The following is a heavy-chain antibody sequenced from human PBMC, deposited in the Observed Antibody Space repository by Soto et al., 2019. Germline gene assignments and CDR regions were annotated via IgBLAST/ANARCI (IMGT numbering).Heavy chain of an antibody. Sequence: ASAKVSCKPSGYTFTSYGVAWVRQAPGQGLEWMGWISTSKGDTTYAQKFQGRVTMTTDTSTRTAYMELRSLISDDTAVYYCATRSPAFDFWGQGTLVTVSS. CDR1: GYTFTSYG. CDR2: ISTSKGDT. D-gene: IGHD3-16*01. CDR3: ATRSPAFDF. V-gene: IGHV1-18*01. J-gene: IGHJ4*02.